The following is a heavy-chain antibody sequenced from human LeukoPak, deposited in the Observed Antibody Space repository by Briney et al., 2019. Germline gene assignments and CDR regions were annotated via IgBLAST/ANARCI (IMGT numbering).Heavy chain of an antibody. V-gene: IGHV3-30*02. CDR2: IRYDGSNK. D-gene: IGHD5-12*01. CDR1: GFTFSSYG. J-gene: IGHJ4*02. CDR3: AKSHVDTVATHGVPLGY. Sequence: PGGSLRLSCAASGFTFSSYGMHWVRQAPGKGLEWVSFIRYDGSNKYYADSVKGRFTISRDNSKNTLYLQKNSLRAEDTAVYYCAKSHVDTVATHGVPLGYWGQGTLVTVSS.